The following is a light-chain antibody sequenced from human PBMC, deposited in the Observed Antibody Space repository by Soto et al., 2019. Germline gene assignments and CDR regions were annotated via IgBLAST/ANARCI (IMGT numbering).Light chain of an antibody. CDR1: KNDIGVYDF. CDR3: KSHAGSNTYV. Sequence: QSVLTQPPSASGSPGQSVTISCTGTKNDIGVYDFVSWYQHHPGKAPRLIIYEVVQRPSGVPDRFSGSKSGNTASLTVSGLQAEDEADYFCKSHAGSNTYVFGSGTKVTVL. J-gene: IGLJ1*01. V-gene: IGLV2-8*01. CDR2: EVV.